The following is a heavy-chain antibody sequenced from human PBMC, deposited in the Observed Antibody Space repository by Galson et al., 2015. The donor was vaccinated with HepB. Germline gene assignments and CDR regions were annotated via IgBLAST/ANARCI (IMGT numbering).Heavy chain of an antibody. CDR2: INAGNGNT. D-gene: IGHD4-17*01. Sequence: VKVSCKASGYTFTSYAMHWVRQAPGQRLEWMGWINAGNGNTKYSQKFQGRVTITRDTSASTAYMELSSLRSEDTAVYYCARDPYGYGDYDYYYGMDVWGQGTTVTVSS. V-gene: IGHV1-3*01. J-gene: IGHJ6*02. CDR3: ARDPYGYGDYDYYYGMDV. CDR1: GYTFTSYA.